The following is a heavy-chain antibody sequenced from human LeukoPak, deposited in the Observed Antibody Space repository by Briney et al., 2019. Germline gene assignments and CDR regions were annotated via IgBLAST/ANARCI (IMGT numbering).Heavy chain of an antibody. V-gene: IGHV4-59*01. CDR1: GGSISSYY. J-gene: IGHJ4*02. CDR2: IYYSGST. CDR3: ARGGRLYYDSSGTPVDY. Sequence: SETLSLTCTVSGGSISSYYWSWIRQPPGKGLEWIGYIYYSGSTNYNPSLKSRVTISVDTSKNQFSLKLSSVTAADTAVYYCARGGRLYYDSSGTPVDYWGQGTLVTVS. D-gene: IGHD3-22*01.